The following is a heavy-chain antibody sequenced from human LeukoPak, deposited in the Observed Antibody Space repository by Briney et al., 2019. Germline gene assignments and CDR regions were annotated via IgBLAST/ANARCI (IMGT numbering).Heavy chain of an antibody. J-gene: IGHJ4*02. CDR2: ISSSSSYI. CDR1: GFSFSSYT. V-gene: IGHV3-21*01. Sequence: PGGSLRLSCAASGFSFSSYTMNWVRQAPGKGLEWVSIISSSSSYIYYADSVKGRFTISRDNAKNSLHLQMNSLRAEDTAVYYCARDAYYGSGFDYWGQGTLITVSS. CDR3: ARDAYYGSGFDY. D-gene: IGHD3-10*01.